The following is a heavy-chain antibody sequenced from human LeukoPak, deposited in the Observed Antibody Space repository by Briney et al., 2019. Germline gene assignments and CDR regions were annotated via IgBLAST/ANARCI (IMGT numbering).Heavy chain of an antibody. J-gene: IGHJ4*02. D-gene: IGHD6-13*01. CDR2: IYYSGST. CDR3: AREGIYSSSFVRSAFDY. Sequence: PSETLSLTCTVSGGSISSYYWSWIRQPPGKGLEWIGYIYYSGSTNYNPSLKSRVTISVDTSKNQFSLKLSSVTAADTAVYYCAREGIYSSSFVRSAFDYWGQGTLVTVSS. V-gene: IGHV4-59*01. CDR1: GGSISSYY.